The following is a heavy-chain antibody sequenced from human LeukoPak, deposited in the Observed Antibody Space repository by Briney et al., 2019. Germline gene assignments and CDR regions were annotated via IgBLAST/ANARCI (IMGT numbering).Heavy chain of an antibody. J-gene: IGHJ4*02. Sequence: GGSLSLSCAVSGXTVSSIYLGGVRQTPGKGLEWVTVIYSGGSTYYADSVKGRFTISRDKSKNTLYLQMNSLRGEATAVYYCASSYDSSQFDYWGQGTLVTVSS. CDR2: IYSGGST. CDR3: ASSYDSSQFDY. V-gene: IGHV3-53*01. D-gene: IGHD3-22*01. CDR1: GXTVSSIY.